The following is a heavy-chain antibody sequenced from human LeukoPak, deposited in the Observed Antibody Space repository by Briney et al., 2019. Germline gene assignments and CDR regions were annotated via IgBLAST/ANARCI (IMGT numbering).Heavy chain of an antibody. CDR2: IIPIFGTA. J-gene: IGHJ5*02. D-gene: IGHD3-10*01. CDR3: ARDLVVRGVITYNWFDP. V-gene: IGHV1-69*13. CDR1: GGTFSSYA. Sequence: GASVKVSCKASGGTFSSYAISWVRQAPGQGLEWMGGIIPIFGTANYAQKFQGRVTITADESTSTAYMELSSLRSEDTAVYYCARDLVVRGVITYNWFDPWGQGTLVTVSS.